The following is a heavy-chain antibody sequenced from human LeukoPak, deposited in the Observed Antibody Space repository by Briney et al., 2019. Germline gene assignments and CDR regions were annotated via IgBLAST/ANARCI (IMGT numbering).Heavy chain of an antibody. CDR3: AKSRILPCYYSGSFDY. CDR2: ISWNSGSI. V-gene: IGHV3-9*01. Sequence: GGSLRLSCAASGFTFDYYAIHWVRQAPGKGLEGVSGISWNSGSIGYADSVQGRFTISRDNAKHSLYLQMNSLRAEDSALYYCAKSRILPCYYSGSFDYWGQGTLVSVSS. D-gene: IGHD3-9*01. J-gene: IGHJ4*02. CDR1: GFTFDYYA.